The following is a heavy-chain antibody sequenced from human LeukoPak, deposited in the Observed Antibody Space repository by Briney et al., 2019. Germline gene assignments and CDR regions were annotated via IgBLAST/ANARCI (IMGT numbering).Heavy chain of an antibody. V-gene: IGHV4-39*01. D-gene: IGHD6-13*01. CDR2: IYYSGST. CDR3: ARPRAAALDY. Sequence: SETLSLTCTVSGGSISSSSYYWGWIRQPPGKGLERIGSIYYSGSTYYNPSLKSRVTISVDTSKNQFSLQLSSVTAADTAVYSCARPRAAALDYWGQGTLVTVSS. CDR1: GGSISSSSYY. J-gene: IGHJ4*02.